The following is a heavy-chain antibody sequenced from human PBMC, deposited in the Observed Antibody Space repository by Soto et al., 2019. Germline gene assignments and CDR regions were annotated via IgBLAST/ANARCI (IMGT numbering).Heavy chain of an antibody. CDR3: ARHIYDSSGYYYAY. Sequence: QIQLQESGPGLVQPSETLSLTCTVSGGSISSSSYYWGWNRQPPGQGLEWLGTIYSLGNTYYNPSLKSRVTITVDKSRSQLFLKLSFVTAPDTSVYYCARHIYDSSGYYYAYWGQGPLVTVSS. CDR1: GGSISSSSYY. D-gene: IGHD3-22*01. V-gene: IGHV4-39*01. CDR2: IYSLGNT. J-gene: IGHJ4*02.